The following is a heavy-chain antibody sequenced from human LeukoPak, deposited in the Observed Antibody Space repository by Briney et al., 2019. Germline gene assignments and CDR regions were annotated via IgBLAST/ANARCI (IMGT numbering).Heavy chain of an antibody. CDR2: INPSGGST. D-gene: IGHD2-2*01. CDR3: ARDFDCSSTSGYDQGDY. V-gene: IGHV1-46*01. CDR1: GYTFTSYY. Sequence: ASVKVSCKASGYTFTSYYMHWVRQAPGQGLEWMGIINPSGGSTSYAQKFQGRVTMTRDTSTSTVYMELSSLRSEDTAVYYCARDFDCSSTSGYDQGDYWGQGTLFTVSS. J-gene: IGHJ4*02.